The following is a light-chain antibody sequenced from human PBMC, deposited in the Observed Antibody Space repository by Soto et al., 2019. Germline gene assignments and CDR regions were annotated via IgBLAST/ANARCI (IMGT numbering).Light chain of an antibody. Sequence: EIVLTQSPGTLSLSPGERVTLSCRASQSVRNSYLAWYQQRPGQAPRLLIYGASSRATGIPDRFSGSGSGTEFTLTISRLEPEDFAVYYCEQYGRSWTLGQGTNLEIK. J-gene: IGKJ1*01. CDR1: QSVRNSY. CDR2: GAS. CDR3: EQYGRSWT. V-gene: IGKV3-20*01.